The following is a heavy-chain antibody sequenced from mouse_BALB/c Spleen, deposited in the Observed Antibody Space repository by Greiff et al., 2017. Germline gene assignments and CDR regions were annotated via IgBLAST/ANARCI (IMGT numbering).Heavy chain of an antibody. J-gene: IGHJ3*01. CDR1: GYSITSDYA. D-gene: IGHD2-14*01. Sequence: EVKLMESGPGLVKPSQSLSLTCTVTGYSITSDYAWNWIRQFPGNKLEWMGYISYSGSTSYNPSLKSRISITRDTSKNQFFLQLNSVTTEDTATYYCASYYRFPLFAYWGQGTLDTVSA. V-gene: IGHV3-2*02. CDR2: ISYSGST. CDR3: ASYYRFPLFAY.